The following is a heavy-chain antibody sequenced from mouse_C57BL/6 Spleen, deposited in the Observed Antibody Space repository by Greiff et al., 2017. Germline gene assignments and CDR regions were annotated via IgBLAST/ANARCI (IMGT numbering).Heavy chain of an antibody. Sequence: EVQLKESGGGLVKPGGSLKLSCAASGFTFSDYGMHWVRQAPEKGLEWVAYISSGSSTIYYADTVKGRFTITRYNAKDTLFLQMTRLRSEDTAMYYCERKKNYSNYEYIDDWGTGTTVTVSS. D-gene: IGHD2-5*01. CDR1: GFTFSDYG. J-gene: IGHJ1*03. CDR2: ISSGSSTI. CDR3: ERKKNYSNYEYIDD. V-gene: IGHV5-17*01.